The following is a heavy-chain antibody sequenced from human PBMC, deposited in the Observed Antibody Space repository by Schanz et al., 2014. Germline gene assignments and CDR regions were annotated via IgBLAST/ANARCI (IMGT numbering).Heavy chain of an antibody. D-gene: IGHD3-10*01. Sequence: QVQLVQSWAEVKGPGASVKVSCKASGYSFTPFPIHWVRQAPGQRLEWMGWINAGTGNTEYSQKFQGRVTITRDTLASTAYMEVSSLRSEDTAVYYCARDPSFSMVRGVIIDSYYYGMDVWGQGTTVTVSS. J-gene: IGHJ6*02. CDR1: GYSFTPFP. CDR3: ARDPSFSMVRGVIIDSYYYGMDV. V-gene: IGHV1-3*01. CDR2: INAGTGNT.